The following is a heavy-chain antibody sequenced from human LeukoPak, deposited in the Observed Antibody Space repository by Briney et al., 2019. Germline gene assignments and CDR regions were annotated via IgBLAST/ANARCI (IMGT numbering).Heavy chain of an antibody. D-gene: IGHD3-22*01. J-gene: IGHJ4*02. CDR3: ARDGQTYYYDSSGYFDY. CDR2: IKQDGSEK. Sequence: GGSLRLSCAASGFTFSSYWMSWVRQAPGKGLEWVANIKQDGSEKYYVDSVKGRFTISRDNAKNSLYLQMNSVRAEDTGVYSCARDGQTYYYDSSGYFDYWGQGTLVTVSS. V-gene: IGHV3-7*01. CDR1: GFTFSSYW.